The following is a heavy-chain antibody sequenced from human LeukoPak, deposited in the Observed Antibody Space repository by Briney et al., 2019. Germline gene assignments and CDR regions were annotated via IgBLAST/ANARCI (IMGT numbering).Heavy chain of an antibody. CDR1: GYTFTSYD. V-gene: IGHV1-8*01. CDR2: MNPNSGNT. D-gene: IGHD3-10*01. J-gene: IGHJ4*02. CDR3: AREQSEVRGVIVH. Sequence: GASVKVSCKGSGYTFTSYDINWVRQATGQGLEWMGWMNPNSGNTGYAQKFQGRVTMTRNTSISTAYMELSSLRSEDTAVYYCAREQSEVRGVIVHWGQGTLVTVSS.